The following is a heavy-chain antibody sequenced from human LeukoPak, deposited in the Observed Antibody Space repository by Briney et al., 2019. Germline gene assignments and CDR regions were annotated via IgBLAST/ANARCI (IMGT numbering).Heavy chain of an antibody. J-gene: IGHJ4*02. V-gene: IGHV4-59*12. CDR1: GGSISRYY. CDR2: IYYSGST. D-gene: IGHD4-17*01. Sequence: SETLSLTCSVSGGSISRYYWTWIRQPPGKGLEWIGYIYYSGSTNYNPSLKSRVTISVDTSKNQFSLKLSSVTAADTAVYYCARDYGVTDYWGQGTLVTVSS. CDR3: ARDYGVTDY.